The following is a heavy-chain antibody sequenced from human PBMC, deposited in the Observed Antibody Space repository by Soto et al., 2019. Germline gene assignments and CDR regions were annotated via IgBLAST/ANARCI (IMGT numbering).Heavy chain of an antibody. D-gene: IGHD2-15*01. CDR2: IWYDGSNK. CDR1: GFIFNEYG. Sequence: QVQLVESGGRVVQPGMSLRLSCAASGFIFNEYGMHWVRQAPGKGLEWVAVIWYDGSNKYYADSVKGRFTISRDNSKNTMSLQMNNLRAEDTAVYYCARWGCSGTNCNLNQRSYDLWGQGTLVTVSS. J-gene: IGHJ4*02. V-gene: IGHV3-33*03. CDR3: ARWGCSGTNCNLNQRSYDL.